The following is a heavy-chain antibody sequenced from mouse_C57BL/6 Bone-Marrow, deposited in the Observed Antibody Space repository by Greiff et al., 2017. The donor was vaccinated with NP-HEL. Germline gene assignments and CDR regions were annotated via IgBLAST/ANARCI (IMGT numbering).Heavy chain of an antibody. J-gene: IGHJ2*01. Sequence: EVKLMESGGGLVKPGGSLKLSCAASGFTFSSYAMSWVRQTPEKRLEWVATISDGGSYTYYPDNVKGRFTISRDNAKNNLYLQMSHLKSEDTAMYYCARGGATTVVAIDYWGQGTTLTVSS. V-gene: IGHV5-4*03. CDR1: GFTFSSYA. CDR2: ISDGGSYT. D-gene: IGHD1-1*01. CDR3: ARGGATTVVAIDY.